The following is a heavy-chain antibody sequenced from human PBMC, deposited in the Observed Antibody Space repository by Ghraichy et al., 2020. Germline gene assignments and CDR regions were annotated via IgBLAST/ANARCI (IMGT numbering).Heavy chain of an antibody. CDR3: ARDHSGYDSGWFDP. CDR1: GYTFTSYD. CDR2: MNPNSGNT. D-gene: IGHD5-12*01. V-gene: IGHV1-8*01. Sequence: ASVKVSCKASGYTFTSYDINWVRQATGQGLEWMGWMNPNSGNTGYAQKFQGRVTMTRNTSISTAYMELSNLRSEDTAVYYCARDHSGYDSGWFDPWGQGTLVTVSS. J-gene: IGHJ5*02.